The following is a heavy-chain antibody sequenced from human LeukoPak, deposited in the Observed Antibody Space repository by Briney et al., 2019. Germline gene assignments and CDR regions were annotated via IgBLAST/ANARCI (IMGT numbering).Heavy chain of an antibody. CDR3: ARGAYYDSSGLYFDY. Sequence: PGGALRLSCAASGFTFSIYGMSWVRQAPGRGLEWVSAMSGSGGSTYYADSVKGRFTISSDKSKNILFLQMNSLRAEDTALYYCARGAYYDSSGLYFDYWGQGTLVTVSS. D-gene: IGHD3-22*01. CDR1: GFTFSIYG. CDR2: MSGSGGST. J-gene: IGHJ4*02. V-gene: IGHV3-23*01.